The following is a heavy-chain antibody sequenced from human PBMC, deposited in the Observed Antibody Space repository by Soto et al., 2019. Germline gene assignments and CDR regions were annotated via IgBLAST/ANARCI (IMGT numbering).Heavy chain of an antibody. CDR3: ARLSSDYGDYYFDY. CDR1: GGSISSSSYY. J-gene: IGHJ4*02. Sequence: QLQLQESGPGLVKPSETLSLTCTVSGGSISSSSYYWGWIRQPPGKGLEWIGSIYYSGSTYYNPSLKRRVTISVNTSKHPFSLKLSSVTAADTSVYYCARLSSDYGDYYFDYWGQGTLVTVSS. V-gene: IGHV4-39*01. CDR2: IYYSGST. D-gene: IGHD4-17*01.